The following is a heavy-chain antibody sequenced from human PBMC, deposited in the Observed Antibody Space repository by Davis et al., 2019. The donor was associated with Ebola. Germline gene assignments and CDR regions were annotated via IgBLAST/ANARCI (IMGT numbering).Heavy chain of an antibody. CDR1: AFCFNSYA. J-gene: IGHJ3*02. D-gene: IGHD2/OR15-2a*01. Sequence: GSLNTPCAASAFCFNSYAVNCLRQSPRSTLGWIASFGTGGDTYYAVSGKGRFAISRDKSRGTLYLQMNSLRVEDSAIYYCVKDSSNIWFDIRGQGTLVTVSS. V-gene: IGHV3-23*01. CDR3: VKDSSNIWFDI. CDR2: FGTGGDT.